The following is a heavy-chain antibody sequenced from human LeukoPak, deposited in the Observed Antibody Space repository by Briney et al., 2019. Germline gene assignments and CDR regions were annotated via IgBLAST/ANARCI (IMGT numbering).Heavy chain of an antibody. D-gene: IGHD3-9*01. CDR1: VYTFTSYG. CDR2: IRTHNGNT. Sequence: ASENVSCKASVYTFTSYGISWVRQAPGQGLEWMGLIRTHNGNTNYAQKFQGRVTMTTDTFTSTAYMELRSLRSDDTAVYYCARGASYVILTGYSYFDYWGQGNLVTVSS. CDR3: ARGASYVILTGYSYFDY. J-gene: IGHJ4*02. V-gene: IGHV1-18*01.